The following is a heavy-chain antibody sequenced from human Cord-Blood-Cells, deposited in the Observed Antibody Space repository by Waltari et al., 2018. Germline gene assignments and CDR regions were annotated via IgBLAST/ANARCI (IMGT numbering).Heavy chain of an antibody. CDR1: GDSVSSNSAA. V-gene: IGHV6-1*01. CDR2: TYYRSKWYN. CDR3: ARGRAVYSSGWYYFDY. Sequence: QVQLQQSGPGLVKPSQTLSLTCAISGDSVSSNSAAWNWIRQSPSRGLEWLGRTYYRSKWYNDYAVSGKSRIPINPDTSKNQFSLQLNSVTPEDTAVYYCARGRAVYSSGWYYFDYWGQGTLVTVSS. D-gene: IGHD6-19*01. J-gene: IGHJ4*02.